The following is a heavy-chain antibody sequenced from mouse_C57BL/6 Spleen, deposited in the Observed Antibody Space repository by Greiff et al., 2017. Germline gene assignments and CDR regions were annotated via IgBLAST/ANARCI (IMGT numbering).Heavy chain of an antibody. CDR3: EVTTVVAFDY. V-gene: IGHV1-64*01. D-gene: IGHD1-1*01. J-gene: IGHJ2*01. CDR2: IHPNSGST. CDR1: GYTFTSYW. Sequence: QVQLQQPGAELVKPGASVKLSCKASGYTFTSYWMHWVKQRPGQGLEWIGMIHPNSGSTNYNEKFKSKATLTVDKSSSTPYMQLSSLTSEDSAVYYCEVTTVVAFDYWCEGTTLTVSS.